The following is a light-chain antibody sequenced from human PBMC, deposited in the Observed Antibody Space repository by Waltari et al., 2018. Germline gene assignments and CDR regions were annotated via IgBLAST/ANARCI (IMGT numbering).Light chain of an antibody. J-gene: IGKJ2*01. Sequence: DVVLTQSPLFLPVTLGQPASISCRSSQSTVHSARNNYLIWFHQRPGRSPRRLINKISRRESGVQDRFSGSGSCTDFTLNISRVEPEDVGVYYCMQGSHWPRTFGQGTKLEI. CDR2: KIS. CDR3: MQGSHWPRT. CDR1: QSTVHSARNNY. V-gene: IGKV2-30*02.